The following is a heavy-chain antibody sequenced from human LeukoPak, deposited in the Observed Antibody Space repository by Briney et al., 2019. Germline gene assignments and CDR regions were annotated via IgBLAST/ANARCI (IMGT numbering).Heavy chain of an antibody. Sequence: PSETLSLTCTVSGGSISSGSYYWSRIRQPAGKGLEWIGRIYTSGSTNYNPSLKSRVTISVDTSKNQFSLKLSSVTAADTAVYYCARETYNDFSRWFDPWGQGTLVTVSS. CDR3: ARETYNDFSRWFDP. J-gene: IGHJ5*02. D-gene: IGHD3-3*01. CDR2: IYTSGST. CDR1: GGSISSGSYY. V-gene: IGHV4-61*02.